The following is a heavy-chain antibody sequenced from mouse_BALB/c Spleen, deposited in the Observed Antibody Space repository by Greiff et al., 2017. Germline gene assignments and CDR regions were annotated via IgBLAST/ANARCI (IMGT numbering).Heavy chain of an antibody. CDR3: ARSTGTLMDY. J-gene: IGHJ4*01. D-gene: IGHD4-1*01. CDR2: INPSTGYT. V-gene: IGHV1-7*01. CDR1: GYTFTSYW. Sequence: QVQLKQSGAELAKPGASVKMSCKASGYTFTSYWMHWVKQRPGQGLEWIGYINPSTGYTEYNQKFKDKATLTADKSSSTAYMQLSSLTSEDSAVYYCARSTGTLMDYWGQGTSVTVSS.